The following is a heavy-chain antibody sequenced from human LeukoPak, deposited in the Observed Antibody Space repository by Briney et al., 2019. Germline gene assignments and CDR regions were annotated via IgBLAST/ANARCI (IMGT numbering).Heavy chain of an antibody. CDR3: ARARGDSSGWYEYYFDY. CDR2: IYYSGGT. CDR1: GGSISSYY. J-gene: IGHJ4*02. D-gene: IGHD6-19*01. V-gene: IGHV4-59*01. Sequence: SETLSLTCTVSGGSISSYYWSWIRQPPGKGLEWIGYIYYSGGTNYNPSLKSRVTISVDTSKNQFSLKLSSVTAADTAVYYCARARGDSSGWYEYYFDYWGQGTLVTVSS.